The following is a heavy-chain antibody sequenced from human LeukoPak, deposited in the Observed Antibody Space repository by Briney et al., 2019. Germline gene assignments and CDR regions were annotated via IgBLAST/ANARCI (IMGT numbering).Heavy chain of an antibody. V-gene: IGHV4-34*01. D-gene: IGHD3/OR15-3a*01. J-gene: IGHJ4*02. CDR2: INHSGST. CDR3: ASSMWTGSYFVY. CDR1: GGSFSGYY. Sequence: SETLSLTCAVYGGSFSGYYWSWIRQPPGKGLGWIGEINHSGSTNYNPSLKSRVTISVDTSKNQFSLKLSSVTAADTAVYYCASSMWTGSYFVYWGQGTLVTVSS.